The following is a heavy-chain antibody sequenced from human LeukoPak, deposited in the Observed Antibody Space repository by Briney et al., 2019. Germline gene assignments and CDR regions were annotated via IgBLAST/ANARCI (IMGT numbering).Heavy chain of an antibody. J-gene: IGHJ6*02. Sequence: PGGSLRLSCAASGFTFSSYEMNWVRQAPGKGLEWVSYISSSGSTIYYADSVQGRFTISRDNAKNSLYLQMNSLRAEDTAAYYCASGGHNGETYYYYYGMDVWGQGTTVTVSS. D-gene: IGHD3-16*01. CDR1: GFTFSSYE. V-gene: IGHV3-48*03. CDR2: ISSSGSTI. CDR3: ASGGHNGETYYYYYGMDV.